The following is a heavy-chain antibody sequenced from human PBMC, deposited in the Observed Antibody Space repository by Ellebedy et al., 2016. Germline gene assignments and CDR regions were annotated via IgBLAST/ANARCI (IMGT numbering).Heavy chain of an antibody. J-gene: IGHJ5*02. CDR3: ARDGNGGGA. Sequence: GESLKISXAASGFTVSNNYMRWFRQAPGKGLEWVSLIYSGGSTNYADSVKGRFTISRDSSKNTLYLQMNSLRAEDTAMYYSARDGNGGGAWGQGTLVTVSS. CDR1: GFTVSNNY. CDR2: IYSGGST. V-gene: IGHV3-53*01. D-gene: IGHD2-8*01.